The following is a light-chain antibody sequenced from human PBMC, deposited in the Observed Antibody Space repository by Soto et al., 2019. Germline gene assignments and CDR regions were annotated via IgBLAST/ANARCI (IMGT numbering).Light chain of an antibody. Sequence: QSALTQPASVSGSPGQSITVSCTGTSSDVGGYKYVSWYQRHPGRAPKLMIYEVSNRPSGVSHRFSGSKSGNTASLTISGLQPEDEADYYCSSYTTSSTLVFGTGTKLTVL. CDR3: SSYTTSSTLV. V-gene: IGLV2-14*01. CDR2: EVS. J-gene: IGLJ1*01. CDR1: SSDVGGYKY.